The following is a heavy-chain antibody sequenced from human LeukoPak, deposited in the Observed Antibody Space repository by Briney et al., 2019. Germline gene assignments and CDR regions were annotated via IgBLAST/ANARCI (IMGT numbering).Heavy chain of an antibody. J-gene: IGHJ1*01. V-gene: IGHV7-4-1*02. D-gene: IGHD6-13*01. CDR3: GREPPYSRTVHFQH. Sequence: ASVKVSCKASGYTFTSYAMNWVRQAPGQGLEWMGWINTNTGNPAYAQGFTGRFVFSLDTSVSTAYLQISSLKAEDTAVYYCGREPPYSRTVHFQHWGQGTLVTVSS. CDR1: GYTFTSYA. CDR2: INTNTGNP.